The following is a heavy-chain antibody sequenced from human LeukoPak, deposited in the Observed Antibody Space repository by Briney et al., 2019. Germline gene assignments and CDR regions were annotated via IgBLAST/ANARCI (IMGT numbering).Heavy chain of an antibody. D-gene: IGHD6-13*01. CDR3: ARTLGGYSNSDY. Sequence: GGSLRLSCAASGFTVSSNYMSWVRQAPGKGLEWVSSIDSGDPQTYYGDSVKGRFTISRDNAKNSLFLQMNSLRVEDTAVYYCARTLGGYSNSDYWGQGTLVTVSS. J-gene: IGHJ4*02. CDR2: IDSGDPQT. CDR1: GFTVSSNY. V-gene: IGHV3-11*04.